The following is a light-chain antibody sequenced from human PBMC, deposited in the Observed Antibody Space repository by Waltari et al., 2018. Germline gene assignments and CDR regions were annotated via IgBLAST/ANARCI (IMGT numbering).Light chain of an antibody. CDR1: QGIRNN. CDR2: ATS. V-gene: IGKV1-6*01. Sequence: AIQMTQSPSSLSASVGDRVTITCRASQGIRNNLGWYQQQPGKAPKLLMYATSTLQSGVPSRFSGSGSGIDFTLTISSLQPEDFATYYCLQDYNYPWTFGQGTKVEIK. CDR3: LQDYNYPWT. J-gene: IGKJ1*01.